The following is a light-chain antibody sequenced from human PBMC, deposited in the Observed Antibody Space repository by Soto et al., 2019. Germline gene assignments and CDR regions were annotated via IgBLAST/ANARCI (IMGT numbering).Light chain of an antibody. J-gene: IGKJ4*01. Sequence: DTRMTQSPSTLSASIGDRVTITCRASQSISGWLAWYQQKPGKAPKLLIYKASTLQSGVPSSFSGRGSGTELTLTISSLQPDDFATYYCQQYDSYPLTFGGGTKVEIK. V-gene: IGKV1-5*03. CDR2: KAS. CDR1: QSISGW. CDR3: QQYDSYPLT.